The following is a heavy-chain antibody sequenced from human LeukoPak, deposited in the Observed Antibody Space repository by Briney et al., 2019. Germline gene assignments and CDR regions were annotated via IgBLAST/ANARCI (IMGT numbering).Heavy chain of an antibody. Sequence: ASVKVSCKASGGTFSSYAISWVRQAPGQGLEWMGGIIPIFGTANYAQKFQGRVTITTDESTSTAYMELSSLRSEDTAVYHCAGGGGGNSVGYWGQGTLVTVSS. CDR2: IIPIFGTA. CDR1: GGTFSSYA. V-gene: IGHV1-69*05. J-gene: IGHJ4*02. CDR3: AGGGGGNSVGY. D-gene: IGHD4-23*01.